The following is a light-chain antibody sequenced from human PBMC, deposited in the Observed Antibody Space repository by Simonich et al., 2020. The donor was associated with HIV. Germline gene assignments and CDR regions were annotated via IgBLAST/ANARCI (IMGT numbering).Light chain of an antibody. J-gene: IGKJ4*01. Sequence: DIVMTQSPDSLAVSLGERATINCKSSQSILYSSNNMNYLTWYQQKPGQPPKLLIYWASTRESGVPERFSGSGSGTDFTLTISSLQAEDVAVYYCQQYYGTPLSFGGGTKVEVK. V-gene: IGKV4-1*01. CDR3: QQYYGTPLS. CDR1: QSILYSSNNMNY. CDR2: WAS.